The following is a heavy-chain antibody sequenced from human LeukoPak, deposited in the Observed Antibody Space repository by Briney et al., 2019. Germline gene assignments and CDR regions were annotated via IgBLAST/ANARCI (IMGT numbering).Heavy chain of an antibody. D-gene: IGHD3-3*01. CDR2: INHSGST. V-gene: IGHV4-34*01. Sequence: KSSETLSLTCAVYGRSFRGYYWSWIRQPPGKGLEWIGEINHSGSTNYNPSLKSRVTISVDTSKNQFSLKLSSVTAADTAVYYCARGNYDFWSGYYRANWFDPWGQGTLVTVSS. CDR1: GRSFRGYY. J-gene: IGHJ5*02. CDR3: ARGNYDFWSGYYRANWFDP.